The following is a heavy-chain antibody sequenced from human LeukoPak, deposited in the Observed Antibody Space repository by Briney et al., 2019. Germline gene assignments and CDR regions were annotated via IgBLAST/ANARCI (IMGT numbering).Heavy chain of an antibody. Sequence: SQTPSLTRAVYGGAFNGYYWRWIPQPPGKGPEWIGEINHSGSTNYNQSLNSRVTISVDTSKNQFSLKLSSVTAADTAVYYCARVRAYCGGDCYTYDMVWWYAFDIWGQGTMVTVSS. V-gene: IGHV4-34*01. J-gene: IGHJ3*02. CDR1: GGAFNGYY. CDR3: ARVRAYCGGDCYTYDMVWWYAFDI. D-gene: IGHD2-21*02. CDR2: INHSGST.